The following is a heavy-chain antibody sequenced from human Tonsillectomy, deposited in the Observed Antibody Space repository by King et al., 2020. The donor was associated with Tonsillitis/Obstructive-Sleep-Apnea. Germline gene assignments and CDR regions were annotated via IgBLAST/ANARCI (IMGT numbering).Heavy chain of an antibody. V-gene: IGHV3-9*01. Sequence: VQLVESGGGLVQPGRSLRLSCAASGFTFDDYAMHWVRQAPGKGLEWVAGIIWNSANIGYADSVKGRFTISRDNAKNSLYLKMNSLRAEDTALYYCAKDGERGAYDNFYFMDVWGKGTTVTVSS. J-gene: IGHJ6*03. CDR1: GFTFDDYA. D-gene: IGHD1-26*01. CDR3: AKDGERGAYDNFYFMDV. CDR2: IIWNSANI.